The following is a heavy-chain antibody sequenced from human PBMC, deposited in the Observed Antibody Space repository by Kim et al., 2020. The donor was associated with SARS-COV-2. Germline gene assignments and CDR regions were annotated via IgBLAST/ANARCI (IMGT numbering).Heavy chain of an antibody. CDR3: VKGQCSSGRCLGDY. D-gene: IGHD2-15*01. CDR2: ISGDGGST. Sequence: GGSLRLSCAASGFSFTNYAMNWVRQAPGKGLEWVASISGDGGSTYYAASVRGRFTISRDNSKNTLDLQMNSLRADDTAVYYCVKGQCSSGRCLGDYWGQ. CDR1: GFSFTNYA. V-gene: IGHV3-23*01. J-gene: IGHJ4*02.